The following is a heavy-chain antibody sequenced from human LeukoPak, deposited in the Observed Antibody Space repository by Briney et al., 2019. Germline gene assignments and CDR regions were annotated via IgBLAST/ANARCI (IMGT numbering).Heavy chain of an antibody. Sequence: SETLSLTCAVSGASISSYYWNWIRQPAGKGLEWIGRIYTGGSTNYNPSRKSRVTMSVDTSKNQFSLKLSSVTAADTAVYYCARAFGGNSGRYYYYYMDVWGKGTTVTVSS. CDR1: GASISSYY. V-gene: IGHV4-4*07. CDR3: ARAFGGNSGRYYYYYMDV. J-gene: IGHJ6*03. D-gene: IGHD4-23*01. CDR2: IYTGGST.